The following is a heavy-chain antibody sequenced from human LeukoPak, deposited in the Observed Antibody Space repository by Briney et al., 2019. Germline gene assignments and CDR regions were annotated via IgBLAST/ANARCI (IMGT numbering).Heavy chain of an antibody. Sequence: ASVKVSCKASGYTFTSYDINWVRQATGQGLEWMGWMNPNSGNTGYAQKFQGRVTMTRNTSISTAYMELSSLRSEDTAVYYCARGSVAGTFYYYYYMDVWGQGTLVTVSS. V-gene: IGHV1-8*01. CDR1: GYTFTSYD. J-gene: IGHJ6*03. CDR2: MNPNSGNT. CDR3: ARGSVAGTFYYYYYMDV. D-gene: IGHD6-19*01.